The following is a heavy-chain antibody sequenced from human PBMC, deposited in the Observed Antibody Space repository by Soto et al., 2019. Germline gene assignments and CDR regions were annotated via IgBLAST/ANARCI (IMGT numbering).Heavy chain of an antibody. J-gene: IGHJ6*02. CDR1: GFTFSSYS. CDR2: ISSSSSYI. CDR3: ASVNDYDYYGMDV. Sequence: EVQLVESGGGLVKPGGSLRLSCAASGFTFSSYSMNWVRQAPGKGLEWVSSISSSSSYIYYADSVKGRFTISRDNAKNKLYLQMNSLRAEDTAVYYGASVNDYDYYGMDVWGQGTTVTVSS. V-gene: IGHV3-21*01. D-gene: IGHD3-16*02.